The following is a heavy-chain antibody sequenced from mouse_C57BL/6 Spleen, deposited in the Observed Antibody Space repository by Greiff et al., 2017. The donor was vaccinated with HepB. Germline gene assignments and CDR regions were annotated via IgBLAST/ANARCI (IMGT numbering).Heavy chain of an antibody. Sequence: LEESGPELVKPGASVKISCKASGYAFSSSWMNWVKQRPGKGLEWIGRIYPGDGDTNYNGKFKGKATLTADKSSSTAYMQLSSLTSEDSAVYFCAREAPGFDYWGQGTTLTVSS. V-gene: IGHV1-82*01. D-gene: IGHD3-2*02. CDR2: IYPGDGDT. J-gene: IGHJ2*01. CDR3: AREAPGFDY. CDR1: GYAFSSSW.